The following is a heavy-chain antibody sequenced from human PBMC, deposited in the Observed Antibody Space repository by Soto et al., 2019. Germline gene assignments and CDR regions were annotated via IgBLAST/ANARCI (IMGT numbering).Heavy chain of an antibody. V-gene: IGHV4-59*01. D-gene: IGHD6-13*01. Sequence: QVQLQESGPGLVKPSETLSLTCTVSGGSISGYFWSWIRQPPGKGLEWIGYISYSGSTNYNSSLKSRVTRSIDTSKNQFSLRLTSVTAADTAVYYCVRDGAATGSVYLDYWGQGTLVTVSS. J-gene: IGHJ4*02. CDR3: VRDGAATGSVYLDY. CDR1: GGSISGYF. CDR2: ISYSGST.